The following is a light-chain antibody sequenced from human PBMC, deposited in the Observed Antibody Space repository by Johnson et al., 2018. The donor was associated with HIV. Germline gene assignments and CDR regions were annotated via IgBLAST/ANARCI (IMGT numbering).Light chain of an antibody. Sequence: QSVLTQPPSVSAAPGQKVTISCSGSSSNVGSNSVSWYRHFPETAPKVLIYDNDKRPSGIPDRFSASKSGTSATLGITGLQTGDEADYYCATWDGRLSVYVFVPGTKVPAL. CDR1: SSNVGSNS. CDR3: ATWDGRLSVYV. CDR2: DND. J-gene: IGLJ1*01. V-gene: IGLV1-51*01.